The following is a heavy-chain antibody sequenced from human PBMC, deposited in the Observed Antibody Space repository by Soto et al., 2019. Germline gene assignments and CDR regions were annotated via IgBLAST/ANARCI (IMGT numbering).Heavy chain of an antibody. V-gene: IGHV3-15*07. CDR3: TTRPGQYDILTGYQYYFDY. CDR2: IKSKTDGGTT. Sequence: GGSLRLSCAASGFTFSNAWMNWVRQAPGKGLEWVGRIKSKTDGGTTDYAAPVKGRFTISRDDSKNTLYLQMNSLKTEDTAVYYCTTRPGQYDILTGYQYYFDYWGQGTLVTVSS. D-gene: IGHD3-9*01. CDR1: GFTFSNAW. J-gene: IGHJ4*02.